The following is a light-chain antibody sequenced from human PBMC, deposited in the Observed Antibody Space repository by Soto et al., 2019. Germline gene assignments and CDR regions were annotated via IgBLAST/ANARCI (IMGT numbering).Light chain of an antibody. V-gene: IGLV1-40*01. J-gene: IGLJ2*01. CDR1: SSNIGAGYD. Sequence: QSVLTQPPSVSVAPGQRVTISCTGSSSNIGAGYDVHWYQQLPGTAPKLLIYGNSNRPSGVPDRFSGSKSGTSASLAITGLQAEDEADYYGQSYDSSLSGSGVFGGGTKLTVL. CDR3: QSYDSSLSGSGV. CDR2: GNS.